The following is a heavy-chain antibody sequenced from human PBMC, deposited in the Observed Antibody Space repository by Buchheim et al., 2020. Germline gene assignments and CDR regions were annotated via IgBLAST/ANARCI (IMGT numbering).Heavy chain of an antibody. Sequence: QVQLVESGGGVVQPGRSLRLSCAASGFTFSSYAMHWVRQAPGKGLEWVAVISYDGSNKYYADSVKGRFTISRDNSKNPLYLQMNSLRAEDTAVYYCARATYCTNGVCYTGYYYYGMDVWGQGTT. CDR1: GFTFSSYA. D-gene: IGHD2-8*01. J-gene: IGHJ6*02. CDR3: ARATYCTNGVCYTGYYYYGMDV. CDR2: ISYDGSNK. V-gene: IGHV3-30-3*01.